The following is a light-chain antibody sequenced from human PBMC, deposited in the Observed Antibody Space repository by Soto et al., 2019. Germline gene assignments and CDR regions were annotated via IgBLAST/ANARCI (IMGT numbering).Light chain of an antibody. V-gene: IGKV3-20*01. J-gene: IGKJ1*01. Sequence: EIGLTQSPGTLYLSPGERATLSCRASQSVSNNYLAWYQQKPGQAPRXLIYGESNRATGIPDRFSGSGSGTDFTLTISRLEPEDFAVYYCQQYGSSGTFGQGTKVDIK. CDR2: GES. CDR3: QQYGSSGT. CDR1: QSVSNNY.